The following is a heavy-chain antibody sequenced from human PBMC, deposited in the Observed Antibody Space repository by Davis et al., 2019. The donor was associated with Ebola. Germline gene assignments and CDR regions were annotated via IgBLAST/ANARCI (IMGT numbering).Heavy chain of an antibody. CDR3: ARVKAYTLFDEKGDPYYFDS. CDR2: FYHSWST. CDR1: GASIRMSGFF. D-gene: IGHD3-16*01. V-gene: IGHV4-39*01. J-gene: IGHJ4*02. Sequence: MPSETLSLTCTVSGASIRMSGFFWGWFRQSPGKGLEYIGIFYHSWSTYYNPSLRSRITISVDTSNNQFSLRLNSVTAADTAVYYCARVKAYTLFDEKGDPYYFDSWGQGTLVTVSS.